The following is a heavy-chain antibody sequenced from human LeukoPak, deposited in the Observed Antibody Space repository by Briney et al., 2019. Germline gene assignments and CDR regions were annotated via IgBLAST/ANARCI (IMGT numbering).Heavy chain of an antibody. CDR1: GFTFSSYS. D-gene: IGHD1-1*01. V-gene: IGHV3-21*01. J-gene: IGHJ5*02. Sequence: GGPLRLSCAASGFTFSSYSMNWVRQAPGKGLEWVSSISSSSSYIYYADSVKGRFTISRDNAKNSLYLQMNSLRAEDTAVYYCARVLTAPHDGAWGQGTLVTVSS. CDR2: ISSSSSYI. CDR3: ARVLTAPHDGA.